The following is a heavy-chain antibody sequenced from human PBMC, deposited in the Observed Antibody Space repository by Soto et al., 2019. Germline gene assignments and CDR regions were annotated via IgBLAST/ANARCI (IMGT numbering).Heavy chain of an antibody. V-gene: IGHV1-46*01. J-gene: IGHJ6*02. CDR1: GYTFTSYY. CDR3: ARGGAIFGVVNYYYGMDV. D-gene: IGHD3-3*01. Sequence: ASVKVSCKASGYTFTSYYMHWVRQAPGQGLEWMGIINPSGGSTSYAQKFQGRVTMTRDTSTSTVYMELSSLRSEDTAVYYCARGGAIFGVVNYYYGMDVWGQGTTVTVS. CDR2: INPSGGST.